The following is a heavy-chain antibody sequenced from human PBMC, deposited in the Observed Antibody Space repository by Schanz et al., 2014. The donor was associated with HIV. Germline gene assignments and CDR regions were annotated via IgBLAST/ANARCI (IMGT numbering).Heavy chain of an antibody. D-gene: IGHD3-22*01. V-gene: IGHV3-53*01. J-gene: IGHJ5*02. CDR1: GFAVSSNF. CDR3: AKDMRNYYEWGDWFDP. CDR2: TSSDGTT. Sequence: EVQLVESGGGLIQRGGSLRLSCAASGFAVSSNFLNWVRQTPGKGLEWVSFTSSDGTTYYADSVKGRFTISRDNSKNTLYMQMNSLRVEDTAVYYCAKDMRNYYEWGDWFDPWGQGTLVTVSS.